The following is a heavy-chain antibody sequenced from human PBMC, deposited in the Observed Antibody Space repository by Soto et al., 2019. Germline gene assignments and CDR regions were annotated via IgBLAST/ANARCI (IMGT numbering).Heavy chain of an antibody. D-gene: IGHD6-19*01. J-gene: IGHJ4*02. CDR2: ISYEGNDE. V-gene: IGHV3-30*03. CDR1: GFNFFSHG. Sequence: QVQLVESGGGVVQPGRSLRLSCAASGFNFFSHGMHWVRQAPGKGLEWVAAISYEGNDEYYADSVKGRFIISRDNSKNTLYLQMSSLRAEDTAVYYCARVRSGWDFNYYFDYWGQGTLVTVSS. CDR3: ARVRSGWDFNYYFDY.